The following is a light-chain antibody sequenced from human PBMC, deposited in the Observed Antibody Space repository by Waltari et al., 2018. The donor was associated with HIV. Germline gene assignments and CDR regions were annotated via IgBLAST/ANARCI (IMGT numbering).Light chain of an antibody. CDR3: ASRDNNGKRVL. CDR1: SPRNYS. J-gene: IGLJ3*02. V-gene: IGLV3-19*01. Sequence: SSELTQDPIVSVTFGQTVTSTCQGDSPRNYSASWHQLKPGQAPILVIYDKNTRPSGIPDRFSGSTSGNTASLTITGSQAEDEADYFCASRDNNGKRVLFGGGTKLTVL. CDR2: DKN.